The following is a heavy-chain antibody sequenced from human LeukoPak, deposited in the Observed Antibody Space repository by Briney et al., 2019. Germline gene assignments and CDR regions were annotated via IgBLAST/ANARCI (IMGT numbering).Heavy chain of an antibody. V-gene: IGHV3-11*04. Sequence: TPGGSLRLSCAASGFTFSDYYMSWLRQAPGKGLGEVSYMCSSYSTIYDAASVKGRFSISRHNANNSLYLQMNRLRADEDTAVYYCARDNSNLDYWGQGTLVSVSS. CDR3: ARDNSNLDY. CDR2: MCSSYSTI. J-gene: IGHJ4*02. D-gene: IGHD4-11*01. CDR1: GFTFSDYY.